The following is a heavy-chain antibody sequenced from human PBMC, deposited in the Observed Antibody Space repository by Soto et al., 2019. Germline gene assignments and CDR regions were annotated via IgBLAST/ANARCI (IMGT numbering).Heavy chain of an antibody. Sequence: ASVKVSCKASGYTFTSYGISWVRQAPGQGLEWMGWISAYNGNTNYAQKLQGRVTMTTDTSTSTAYMELRSLRSDDTAVYYCAKDKRVGATTGYCQYLGQGPPVTAPQ. CDR2: ISAYNGNT. CDR1: GYTFTSYG. D-gene: IGHD1-26*01. CDR3: AKDKRVGATTGYCQY. J-gene: IGHJ4*02. V-gene: IGHV1-18*04.